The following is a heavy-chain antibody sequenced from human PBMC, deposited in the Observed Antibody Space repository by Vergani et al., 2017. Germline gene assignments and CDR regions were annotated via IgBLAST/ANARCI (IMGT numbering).Heavy chain of an antibody. Sequence: QVQLVQSGAEVKKPGASVKVSCKASGYTFSSYTISWVRQAPGQGLEWMGRIIPILGIANYAQKFQGRVTITADKSTSTAYMELSSLRSEDTAVYYCARAGVTYYYDSSGYSHFDYWGQGTLVTVSS. V-gene: IGHV1-69*09. J-gene: IGHJ4*02. CDR3: ARAGVTYYYDSSGYSHFDY. D-gene: IGHD3-22*01. CDR1: GYTFSSYT. CDR2: IIPILGIA.